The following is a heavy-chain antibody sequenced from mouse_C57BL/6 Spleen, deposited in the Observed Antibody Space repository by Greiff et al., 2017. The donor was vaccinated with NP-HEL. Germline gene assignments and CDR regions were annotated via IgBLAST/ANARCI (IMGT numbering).Heavy chain of an antibody. V-gene: IGHV5-17*01. Sequence: EVKVVESGGGLVKPGGSLKLSCAASGFTFSDYGMHWVRQAPEKGLEWVAYISSGSSTIYYADTVKGRFTISRDNAKNTLFLQMTSLRSEDTAMYYCARHPDYYGSSYFDYWGQGTTLTVSS. CDR2: ISSGSSTI. CDR1: GFTFSDYG. J-gene: IGHJ2*01. CDR3: ARHPDYYGSSYFDY. D-gene: IGHD1-1*01.